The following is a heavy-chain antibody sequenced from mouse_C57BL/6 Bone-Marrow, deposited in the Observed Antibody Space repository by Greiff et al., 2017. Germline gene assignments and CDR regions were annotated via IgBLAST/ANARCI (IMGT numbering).Heavy chain of an antibody. CDR1: GYAFSSSW. Sequence: QVQLQHSGPELVKPGASVKISCKASGYAFSSSWMNWVKQRPGKGLEWIGRIYPGDGDTNYNGKFKGKATLTADKSSSTAYMQLSSLTSEDSAVYFCVRNYYFDYWGQGTTLTVSS. J-gene: IGHJ2*01. CDR3: VRNYYFDY. V-gene: IGHV1-82*01. CDR2: IYPGDGDT.